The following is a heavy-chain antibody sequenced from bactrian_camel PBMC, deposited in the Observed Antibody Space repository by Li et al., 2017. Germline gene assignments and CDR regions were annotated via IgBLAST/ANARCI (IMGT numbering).Heavy chain of an antibody. J-gene: IGHJ4*01. Sequence: HVQLVESGGGSVQPGGSLSLSCVVSGNDWRGNCMAWFRQTPGKEREPIATIGSGGQTTYADSVKGRFTISRDNAKNTLYLQLNSLKTEDTAMYYCAAMTPETVAPDRVPGFGFLEGRGTQVTVS. CDR2: IGSGGQT. D-gene: IGHD5*01. CDR1: GNDWRGNC. V-gene: IGHV3S53*01.